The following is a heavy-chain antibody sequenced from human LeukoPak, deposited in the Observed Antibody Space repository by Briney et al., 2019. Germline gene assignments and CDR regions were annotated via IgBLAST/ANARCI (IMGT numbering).Heavy chain of an antibody. CDR2: IYHSGST. CDR3: ARPYGKPYDAFDI. V-gene: IGHV4-38-2*02. CDR1: GYSISSGYY. D-gene: IGHD4-17*01. J-gene: IGHJ3*02. Sequence: SETLSLTCTVSGYSISSGYYWGWIRRPPGKGLEWIGRIYHSGSTYYNTSLKSRGTISVDTSKNQFSLKLSSVTAADTAVYYCARPYGKPYDAFDIWGQGTMVTVSS.